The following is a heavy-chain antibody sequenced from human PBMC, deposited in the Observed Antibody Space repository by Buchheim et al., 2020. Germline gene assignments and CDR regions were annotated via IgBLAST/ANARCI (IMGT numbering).Heavy chain of an antibody. CDR3: ARDRTVTTDFAWYYYGMDV. Sequence: EVQLVESGGGLVKPGGSLRLSCAASGFTFSSYSMNWVRQAPGKGLEWVSSISSSSSYIYYADSVKGRFTISRDNAKNSLYLQMNSLRAEDTAVYYCARDRTVTTDFAWYYYGMDVWGQGTT. V-gene: IGHV3-21*01. CDR1: GFTFSSYS. D-gene: IGHD4-11*01. J-gene: IGHJ6*02. CDR2: ISSSSSYI.